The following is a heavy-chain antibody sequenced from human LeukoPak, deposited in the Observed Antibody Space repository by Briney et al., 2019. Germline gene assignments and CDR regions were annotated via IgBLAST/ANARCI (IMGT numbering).Heavy chain of an antibody. D-gene: IGHD4-17*01. CDR3: ARGDGAYGDYYYGMDV. CDR2: ISSNGGRT. Sequence: GGSLRLSCAASGFTFSSYAMLWVRQATGKGLEYVSAISSNGGRTYYANSVKGRFTISRDNSKNTLYLQMGSLRAEDMAVYYCARGDGAYGDYYYGMDVWGQGTTVTVSS. J-gene: IGHJ6*02. CDR1: GFTFSSYA. V-gene: IGHV3-64*01.